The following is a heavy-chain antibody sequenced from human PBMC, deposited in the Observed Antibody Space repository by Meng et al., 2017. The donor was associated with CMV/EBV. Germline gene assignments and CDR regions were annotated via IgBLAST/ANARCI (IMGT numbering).Heavy chain of an antibody. J-gene: IGHJ5*02. CDR1: GGSFSGYY. V-gene: IGHV4-34*01. Sequence: VQLQQWGAGLLKPSELLSLACAVYGGSFSGYYWSWIRQPPGKGLEWIGEINHSGSTNYNPSLKSRVTISVDTSKNQFSLKLSSVTAADTAVYYCARGVGGWFDPWGQGTLVTVSS. D-gene: IGHD1-26*01. CDR2: INHSGST. CDR3: ARGVGGWFDP.